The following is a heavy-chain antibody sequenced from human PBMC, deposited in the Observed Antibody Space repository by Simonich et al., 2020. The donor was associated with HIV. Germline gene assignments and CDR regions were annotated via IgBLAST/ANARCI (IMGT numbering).Heavy chain of an antibody. Sequence: QLQLQQWGAGLLKPSETLSLTCAVYGGSFSGYYWSWPRQLPGKGLEWIGEINHSVHHNHTTASKSEVTISVDPSKNQFSMKLSSVTAADTAVYYCARARRELQLRSRYLVNGMDVWGQGTTVTVSS. D-gene: IGHD3-9*01. CDR2: INHSVHH. J-gene: IGHJ6*02. V-gene: IGHV4-34*01. CDR3: ARARRELQLRSRYLVNGMDV. CDR1: GGSFSGYY.